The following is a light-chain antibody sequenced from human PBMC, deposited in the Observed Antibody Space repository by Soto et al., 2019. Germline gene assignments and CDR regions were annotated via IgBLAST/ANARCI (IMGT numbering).Light chain of an antibody. CDR1: QSVSGN. CDR3: QQYNNWPPLT. J-gene: IGKJ4*01. V-gene: IGKV3-15*01. CDR2: GAS. Sequence: EIVMTQSPATLSVSPGERATLSCRASQSVSGNLAWYQQKPGQAPRLLIYGASTRATGIPARSSGSGSGTEVTLTISSLQSEDFALYSCQQYNNWPPLTFGGGTKVEIK.